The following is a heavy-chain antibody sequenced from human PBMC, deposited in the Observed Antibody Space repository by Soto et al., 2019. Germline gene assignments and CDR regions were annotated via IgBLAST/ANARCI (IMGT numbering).Heavy chain of an antibody. CDR2: ISSSSSTI. J-gene: IGHJ2*01. CDR3: AREGRRIVVVIGGWYFDL. D-gene: IGHD3-22*01. Sequence: EVQLVESGGGLVQPGGSLRLSCAASGFTFSSYWMHWVRQAPGKGLVWVSYISSSSSTIYYADSVKGRFTISRDNAKNSLYLQMNSLRDEDTAVYYCAREGRRIVVVIGGWYFDLWGRGTLVTVSS. CDR1: GFTFSSYW. V-gene: IGHV3-48*02.